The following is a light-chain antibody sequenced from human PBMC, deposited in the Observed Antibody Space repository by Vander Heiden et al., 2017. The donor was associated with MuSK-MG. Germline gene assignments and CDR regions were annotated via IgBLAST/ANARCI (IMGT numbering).Light chain of an antibody. Sequence: SYELTQPPSVSVSPGQTANITCSGDKLGDKYASWYQQKPGQSPRLVIYQDSKRPSVIPERFSGSNSGNTATPTVSGTQTMDEADYYCQAGDRSTHVVFGGGTKLTVL. CDR2: QDS. J-gene: IGLJ2*01. V-gene: IGLV3-1*01. CDR3: QAGDRSTHVV. CDR1: KLGDKY.